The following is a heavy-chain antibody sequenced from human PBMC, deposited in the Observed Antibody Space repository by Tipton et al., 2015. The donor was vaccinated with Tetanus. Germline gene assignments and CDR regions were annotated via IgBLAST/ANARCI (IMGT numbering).Heavy chain of an antibody. CDR3: IYIIRLSAFDY. V-gene: IGHV3-30*03. CDR1: GFTFSNSG. D-gene: IGHD5-12*01. CDR2: ISYDGNYQ. J-gene: IGHJ4*02. Sequence: RSLRLSCAASGFTFSNSGMHWVRQAPGKGLEWVAIISYDGNYQSYAESVKGRFTISRDNSKSTLFLQMNGLRAEDTAVYYCIYIIRLSAFDYRRQGSLVTVSS.